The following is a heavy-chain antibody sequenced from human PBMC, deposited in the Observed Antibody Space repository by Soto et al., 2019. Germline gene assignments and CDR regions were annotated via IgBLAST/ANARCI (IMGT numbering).Heavy chain of an antibody. Sequence: QVQLVESGGGVVQPGRSLRLSCAASGFTFSSYGMHWVRQAPGKGLEWVAVIWYDGSNKYYADSVKGRFTISRDNSKNSLYLQMNSLRAEDTAVYYCARVSWGSSSSLWNYGMDVWAQGTTVTVSS. J-gene: IGHJ6*02. CDR2: IWYDGSNK. V-gene: IGHV3-33*01. D-gene: IGHD6-6*01. CDR3: ARVSWGSSSSLWNYGMDV. CDR1: GFTFSSYG.